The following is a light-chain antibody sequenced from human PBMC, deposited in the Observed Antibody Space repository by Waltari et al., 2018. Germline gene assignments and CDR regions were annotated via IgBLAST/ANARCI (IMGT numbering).Light chain of an antibody. V-gene: IGKV3-20*01. CDR3: YEYRRGYS. Sequence: VILTQSPVTLSLSPGERATLSCRASQSLSSHLAWYQQKPGPAPRPLIHSSSSRATGIPDRFSGRGSGTEFTLTMTRLEREDFGVYDCYEYRRGYSFGQGTKVEIK. J-gene: IGKJ2*03. CDR1: QSLSSH. CDR2: SSS.